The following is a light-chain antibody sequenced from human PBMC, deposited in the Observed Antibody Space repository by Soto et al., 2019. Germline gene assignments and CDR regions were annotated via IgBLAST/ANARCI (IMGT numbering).Light chain of an antibody. CDR2: DAS. CDR3: QQYNDWPPVT. Sequence: EIVMTQSPATLSVSPGERATLSCRASQSIASNLAWYQQRPGQAPRLLIYDASTRATGIPARFSGSGSGTEFTLTISSLQSEDFAVYFCQQYNDWPPVTFGGGTKVEIK. J-gene: IGKJ4*01. CDR1: QSIASN. V-gene: IGKV3-15*01.